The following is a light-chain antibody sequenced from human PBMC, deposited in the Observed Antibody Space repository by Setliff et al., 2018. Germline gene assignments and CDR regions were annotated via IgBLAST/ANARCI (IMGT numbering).Light chain of an antibody. CDR2: DVS. CDR3: AVWDKSLNCPL. V-gene: IGLV2-14*03. J-gene: IGLJ2*01. Sequence: QSALTQPASVPGSPGQSVTISCTGTNNDVGAYNYVSWYQQHPGKAPKFMIYDVSKRSSGASDRFSGSKSGTSASLAISGLQSEDEADYYCAVWDKSLNCPLFGGGTKVTV. CDR1: NNDVGAYNY.